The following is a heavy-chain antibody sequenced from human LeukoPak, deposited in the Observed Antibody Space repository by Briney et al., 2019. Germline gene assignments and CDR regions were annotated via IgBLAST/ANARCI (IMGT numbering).Heavy chain of an antibody. Sequence: SETLSLTCTVFGGSISGYYWNWIRQVPGKGLEWIGFLHHSGSTDYNPSLQSRVTISVDTSKNQLSLKLRSVTAADTAVYYCARDADYGDYGDPFDIWGQGTMVTVSS. D-gene: IGHD4-17*01. CDR2: LHHSGST. J-gene: IGHJ3*02. CDR3: ARDADYGDYGDPFDI. CDR1: GGSISGYY. V-gene: IGHV4-59*01.